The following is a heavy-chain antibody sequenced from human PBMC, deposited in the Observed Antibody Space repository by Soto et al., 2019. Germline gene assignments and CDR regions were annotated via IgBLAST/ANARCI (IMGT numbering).Heavy chain of an antibody. J-gene: IGHJ6*02. V-gene: IGHV3-30*03. D-gene: IGHD2-8*01. CDR2: ISYDASHT. Sequence: PGGSLRLSCAASGFTFNTCAMHWVRQAPGKGLEWVALISYDASHTDYADSVKGRFTISRDSSDNTLSLIMNSLRPEDTAVYYCATDRYCTNGVCSYYYYGLDVWGQGTTVTVSS. CDR3: ATDRYCTNGVCSYYYYGLDV. CDR1: GFTFNTCA.